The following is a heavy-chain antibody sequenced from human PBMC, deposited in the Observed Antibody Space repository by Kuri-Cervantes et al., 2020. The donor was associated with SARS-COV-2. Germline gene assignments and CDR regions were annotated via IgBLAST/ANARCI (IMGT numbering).Heavy chain of an antibody. J-gene: IGHJ4*02. V-gene: IGHV3-11*04. D-gene: IGHD7-27*01. CDR3: ARDLRLGKSLDY. CDR2: IGPSGTTK. Sequence: SLMFCCTASGFIFSDYYMSWIRQAPGKGLEWVSNIGPSGTTKYYADSVKGRFTISRDNAKNSLYLQMSRLRAEDTAVYYCARDLRLGKSLDYWGQGTLVTVSS. CDR1: GFIFSDYY.